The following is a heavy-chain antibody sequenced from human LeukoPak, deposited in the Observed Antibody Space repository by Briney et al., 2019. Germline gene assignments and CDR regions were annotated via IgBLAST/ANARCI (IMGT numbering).Heavy chain of an antibody. CDR2: ISAYDGNT. D-gene: IGHD6-13*01. CDR1: GYTFTRYG. V-gene: IGHV1-18*01. Sequence: GASVKVSCTASGYTFTRYGISWVRQAPGQGLEWMGWISAYDGNTNYAQKFQGRVTVTTDTSTSTAYMELRSLRSDDTAVYYCARDKVIASAGTPNWFDPWGQGTLVTVSS. CDR3: ARDKVIASAGTPNWFDP. J-gene: IGHJ5*02.